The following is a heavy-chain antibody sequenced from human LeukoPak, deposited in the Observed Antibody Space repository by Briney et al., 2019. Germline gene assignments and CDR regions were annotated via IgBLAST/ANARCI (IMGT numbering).Heavy chain of an antibody. J-gene: IGHJ4*02. V-gene: IGHV4-59*01. D-gene: IGHD2-21*02. Sequence: SETLSLTCTVSGGSISSYYWSWIRQPPGKGLEWIGYIYYSGSTNYNPSLKSRVTISVDTSKNQFSLKLSSVTAADTAVYYCASAFGLLLPFDYWGQGTLVTVSS. CDR2: IYYSGST. CDR1: GGSISSYY. CDR3: ASAFGLLLPFDY.